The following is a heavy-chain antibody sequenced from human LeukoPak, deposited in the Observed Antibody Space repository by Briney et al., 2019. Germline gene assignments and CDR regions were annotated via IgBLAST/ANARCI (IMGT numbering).Heavy chain of an antibody. Sequence: ASVKVSCKASGYTFTSYYMHWVRQAPGQGLEWMGWINPNSGGTNYAQKFQGRVTMTRDTSISTAYMELSRLRSDDTAVYYCARAKWYSGSYRYYFDYWGQGTLVTVSS. CDR1: GYTFTSYY. V-gene: IGHV1-2*02. D-gene: IGHD1-26*01. CDR2: INPNSGGT. J-gene: IGHJ4*02. CDR3: ARAKWYSGSYRYYFDY.